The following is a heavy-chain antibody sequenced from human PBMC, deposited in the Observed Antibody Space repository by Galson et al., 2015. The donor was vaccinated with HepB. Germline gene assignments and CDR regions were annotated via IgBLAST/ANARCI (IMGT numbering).Heavy chain of an antibody. D-gene: IGHD3-16*02. J-gene: IGHJ6*02. CDR2: INPSGGST. V-gene: IGHV1-46*01. CDR3: ARDLYEAGGSYRSSKNYGMDV. CDR1: GSTFTSYY. Sequence: SVKVSCKASGSTFTSYYMHWVRQAPGQGLEWMGIINPSGGSTSYAQKFQGRVTMTRDTSTSTVYMELSSLRSEDTAVYYCARDLYEAGGSYRSSKNYGMDVWGQGTTVTVSS.